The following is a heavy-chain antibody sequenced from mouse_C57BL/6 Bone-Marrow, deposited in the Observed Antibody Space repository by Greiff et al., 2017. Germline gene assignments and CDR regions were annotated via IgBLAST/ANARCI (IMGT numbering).Heavy chain of an antibody. V-gene: IGHV1-82*01. CDR3: ARSKARLLHRYFDV. J-gene: IGHJ1*03. Sequence: QVQLQQSGPELVKPGASVKISCKASGYAFSSSWMNWVKQRPGKGLEWIGRIYPGDGDTNYTGKFTGKATLTADKSSSTAYMQLSSLTSEDSAVYFCARSKARLLHRYFDVWGTGTTVTVSS. CDR1: GYAFSSSW. D-gene: IGHD1-1*01. CDR2: IYPGDGDT.